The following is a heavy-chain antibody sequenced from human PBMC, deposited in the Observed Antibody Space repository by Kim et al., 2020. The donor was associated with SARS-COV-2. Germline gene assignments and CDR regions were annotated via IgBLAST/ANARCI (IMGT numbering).Heavy chain of an antibody. J-gene: IGHJ4*02. D-gene: IGHD3-22*01. Sequence: SPSFQGRVTIPADKSINTAYLQWSSLRASDTAMYYCARRYYDSSGFEYFDYWGQGTLVTVSS. V-gene: IGHV5-51*01. CDR3: ARRYYDSSGFEYFDY.